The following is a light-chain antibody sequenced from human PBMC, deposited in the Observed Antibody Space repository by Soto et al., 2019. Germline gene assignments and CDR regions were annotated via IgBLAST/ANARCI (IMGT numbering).Light chain of an antibody. CDR2: TNN. V-gene: IGLV1-47*02. CDR3: ASWDCSLSGHV. CDR1: SSNIGSNF. J-gene: IGLJ1*01. Sequence: QSVLTQPPSASGTPGKRVTISCSGSSSNIGSNFVYWYQHLPGTAPKLLIYTNNQPPSGVPDRFSGSKSGTSASLAISGLRSEDEADYYCASWDCSLSGHVFGTGTKVTVL.